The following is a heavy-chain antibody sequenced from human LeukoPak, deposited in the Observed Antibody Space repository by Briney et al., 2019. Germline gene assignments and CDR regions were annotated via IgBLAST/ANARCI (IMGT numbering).Heavy chain of an antibody. CDR1: SDSISSNIYY. J-gene: IGHJ6*03. V-gene: IGHV4-39*01. Sequence: SETLSLTCTVSSDSISSNIYYWGWIRQPPGKGLEWIGSFYSGGSTYYNPSLKSRVTISVDTSKKQFSLKLSSVTAADTAVYYCARPSRDYYYIDVWGKGTTVTVSS. CDR2: FYSGGST. CDR3: ARPSRDYYYIDV.